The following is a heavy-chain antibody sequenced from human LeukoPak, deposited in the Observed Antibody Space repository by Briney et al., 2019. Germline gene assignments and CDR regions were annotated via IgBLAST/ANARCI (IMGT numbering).Heavy chain of an antibody. CDR1: GYSFTSYW. CDR2: IYPSDSDT. J-gene: IGHJ4*02. Sequence: ESLKIVCKGSGYSFTSYWIGWVRQMSGQGLELVGIIYPSDSDTRYSPSFQGQVTISADKSISTAYLQWSSLKASNTAMYYCARLGVGGMEGYFDYWGQGTLVTVSS. D-gene: IGHD3-10*01. V-gene: IGHV5-51*01. CDR3: ARLGVGGMEGYFDY.